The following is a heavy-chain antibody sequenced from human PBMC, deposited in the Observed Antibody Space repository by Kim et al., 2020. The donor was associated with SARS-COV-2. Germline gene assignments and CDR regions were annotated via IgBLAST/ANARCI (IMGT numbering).Heavy chain of an antibody. CDR3: SRTRVGYCSNTSCYIIRGWFAT. J-gene: IGHJ5*02. Sequence: ASVKVSCKASGYTFTSYGISWVRQAPRQGLEWMGWISAYNGNTNYAQKPQGRVTRTTDTSTSTAYMELRSLRSDDTTVYYCSRTRVGYCSNTSCYIIRGWFATCGQGT. CDR1: GYTFTSYG. CDR2: ISAYNGNT. V-gene: IGHV1-18*01. D-gene: IGHD2-2*02.